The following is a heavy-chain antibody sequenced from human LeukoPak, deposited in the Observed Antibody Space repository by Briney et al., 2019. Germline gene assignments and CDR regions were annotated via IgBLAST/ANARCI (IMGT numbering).Heavy chain of an antibody. V-gene: IGHV4-39*01. J-gene: IGHJ4*02. CDR1: GGSISSRSYS. D-gene: IGHD4-17*01. CDR2: IYYTGST. Sequence: SETLSLTCSVSGGSISSRSYSWGWIRQPPGKGLEWIGNIYYTGSTYFNPSLKSRVTVSVDTSKNQFSLRLSSVTAADTAVYYCARARDYGDYRYFDYWGQGTLVTVSS. CDR3: ARARDYGDYRYFDY.